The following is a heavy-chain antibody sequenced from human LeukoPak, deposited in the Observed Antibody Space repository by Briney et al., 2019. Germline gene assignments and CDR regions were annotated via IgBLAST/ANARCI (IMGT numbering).Heavy chain of an antibody. CDR3: ARNGGSSNWFDP. J-gene: IGHJ5*02. V-gene: IGHV4-31*03. CDR2: IFYNGNT. CDR1: GGSINSGVYY. Sequence: PSGTLSLTCTVSGGSINSGVYYWSWIRQHPGKGLEWIGYIFYNGNTHYTPSLKSRVTMSVDTSKNQFSLKLSSVTAADTAVYYCARNGGSSNWFDPWGQGTLVTVSS. D-gene: IGHD2-15*01.